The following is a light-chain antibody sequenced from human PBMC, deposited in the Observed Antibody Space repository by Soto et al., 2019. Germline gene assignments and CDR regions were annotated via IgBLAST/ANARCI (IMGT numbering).Light chain of an antibody. CDR3: QKYNSAPLT. CDR2: AAS. V-gene: IGKV1-27*01. J-gene: IGKJ4*01. CDR1: QGISNY. Sequence: DIQMTQSPSSLSATVGHTVTXTRRASQGISNYLAWYQQKPGKVPKLLIYAASTLQSGVPSRFSGSGSGTDFTLTISSLQPEDVATYYCQKYNSAPLTFGGGTKVDIK.